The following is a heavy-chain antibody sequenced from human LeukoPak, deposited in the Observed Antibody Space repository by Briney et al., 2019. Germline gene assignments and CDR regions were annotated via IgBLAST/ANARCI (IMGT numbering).Heavy chain of an antibody. Sequence: GASVKVSCKASGYTFTSYYVHWVRQASGPGLEWMGMVNPSGGSTTYSQKFQGRITMTGGTSTSTGYMKLSSLRSEDTAVYYCARGPGTNIDYWGQGTLVTVSS. CDR3: ARGPGTNIDY. CDR1: GYTFTSYY. D-gene: IGHD3-10*01. J-gene: IGHJ4*02. V-gene: IGHV1-46*01. CDR2: VNPSGGST.